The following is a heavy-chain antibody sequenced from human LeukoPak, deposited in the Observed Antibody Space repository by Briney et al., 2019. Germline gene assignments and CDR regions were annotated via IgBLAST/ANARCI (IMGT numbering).Heavy chain of an antibody. J-gene: IGHJ4*02. CDR1: GGSISSYY. CDR3: AREPYLSESNSYYPPFDS. D-gene: IGHD3-16*01. Sequence: SETLSLTCTVSGGSISSYYWSWIRQPAGKGLEWIGRIFFTGSTNFNPSLHSRVSMSVDTSNNQFSLKLRSMTAADTAIYYCAREPYLSESNSYYPPFDSWGPGTLVTVSS. CDR2: IFFTGST. V-gene: IGHV4-4*07.